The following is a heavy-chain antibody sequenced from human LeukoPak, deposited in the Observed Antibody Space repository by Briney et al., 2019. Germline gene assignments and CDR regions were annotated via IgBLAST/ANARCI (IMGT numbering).Heavy chain of an antibody. J-gene: IGHJ4*02. V-gene: IGHV4-34*01. CDR2: INHSGST. CDR1: GGSFSGYY. Sequence: SETLSLTCAVYGGSFSGYYWSWIRQPPGKGLEWIWEINHSGSTNYNPSLKSRVTISVDTSKNQFSLKLSSVTAADTAVYYCARLRPDTAMPIDYWGQGTLVTVSS. D-gene: IGHD5-18*01. CDR3: ARLRPDTAMPIDY.